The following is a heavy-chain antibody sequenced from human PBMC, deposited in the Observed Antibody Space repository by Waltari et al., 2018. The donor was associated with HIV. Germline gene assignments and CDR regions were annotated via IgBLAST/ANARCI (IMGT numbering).Heavy chain of an antibody. CDR3: AKIAVAGSGDAGY. V-gene: IGHV1-69*12. CDR2: IFPTFGTA. Sequence: QVQLVQSGAEVKKPGSSVKVSCKASGGTFSSYAISWVRQAPGQGLEWMGVIFPTFGTANYAQNFQGRVTSTADESTSTAYMELSSLRSEDTAVYYCAKIAVAGSGDAGYWGQGTLVTVSS. CDR1: GGTFSSYA. D-gene: IGHD6-19*01. J-gene: IGHJ4*02.